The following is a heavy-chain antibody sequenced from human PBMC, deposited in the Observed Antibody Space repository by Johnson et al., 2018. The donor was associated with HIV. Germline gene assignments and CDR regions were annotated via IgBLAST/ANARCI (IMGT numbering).Heavy chain of an antibody. D-gene: IGHD6-13*01. J-gene: IGHJ3*02. Sequence: QVQVVESGGGLVQPGGSLRLSCAASGFTFSSYAMHWVRQAPGKGLEWVAVISYDGSNKYYADSVKGRFTISRDNSKNTLYLQMNSLRAEDTALYYCARLDHYPSSWYLTYAFDIWGQGTMVTVSS. V-gene: IGHV3-30*04. CDR2: ISYDGSNK. CDR1: GFTFSSYA. CDR3: ARLDHYPSSWYLTYAFDI.